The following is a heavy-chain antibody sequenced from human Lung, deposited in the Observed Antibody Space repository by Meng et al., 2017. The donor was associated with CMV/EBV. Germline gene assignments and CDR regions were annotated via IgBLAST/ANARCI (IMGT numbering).Heavy chain of an antibody. CDR3: ARRRENYCFTRGGGDGYLDN. J-gene: IGHJ4*02. Sequence: ASVXVSXKASGYDFRSFPITWVRQAPGQGLEWMGWISVYNVAANHGQTFQGRVPMTTDQATTTAYVELRSLSSDDTAVEYCARRRENYCFTRGGGDGYLDNWGQGTXVTVSS. CDR1: GYDFRSFP. CDR2: ISVYNVAA. V-gene: IGHV1-18*04. D-gene: IGHD3-16*01.